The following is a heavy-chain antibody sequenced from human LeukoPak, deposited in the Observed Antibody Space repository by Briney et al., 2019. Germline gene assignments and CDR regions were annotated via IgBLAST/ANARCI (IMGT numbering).Heavy chain of an antibody. CDR3: ARVFFAVGAILDY. CDR1: GYTFTGYY. V-gene: IGHV1-46*01. J-gene: IGHJ4*02. D-gene: IGHD1-26*01. CDR2: INPSGGST. Sequence: ASVKVSCKASGYTFTGYYMHWVRQAPGQGLEWMGIINPSGGSTSYAQKFQGRVTMTRDTSTSTAYMELRSLRSDDTAVYYCARVFFAVGAILDYWGQGTLVTVSS.